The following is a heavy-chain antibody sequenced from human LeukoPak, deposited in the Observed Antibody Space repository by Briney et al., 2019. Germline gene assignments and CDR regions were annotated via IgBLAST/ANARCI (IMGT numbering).Heavy chain of an antibody. CDR3: ARDIGHLDC. CDR2: INHVGSEE. CDR1: GFTFYNFA. D-gene: IGHD1-26*01. Sequence: GGSLRLSCATSGFTFYNFAMSWVRQAPGKGLEWVANINHVGSEENYVGSVKGRFTISRDNAKNSLFLQMDSLRVEDTAVYYCARDIGHLDCWGQGALVTVSS. J-gene: IGHJ4*02. V-gene: IGHV3-7*01.